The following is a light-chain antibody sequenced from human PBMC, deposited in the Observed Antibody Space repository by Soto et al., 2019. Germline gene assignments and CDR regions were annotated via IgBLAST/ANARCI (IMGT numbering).Light chain of an antibody. J-gene: IGKJ2*01. CDR2: GAS. CDR3: QHYGSSTG. V-gene: IGKV3-20*01. CDR1: QSVSSSY. Sequence: EIVLTQSPGTLSLSPGERATLSCRASQSVSSSYLAWYQQKPGQAPRLLIYGASSRATGIPGRFSGSGSGTDFTLTISRLEPEDFAVYYCQHYGSSTGFGQGTKLEIK.